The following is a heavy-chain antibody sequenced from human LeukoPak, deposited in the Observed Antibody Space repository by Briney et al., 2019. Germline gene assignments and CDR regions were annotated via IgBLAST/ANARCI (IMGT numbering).Heavy chain of an antibody. CDR3: AITKRGVIINWFDP. J-gene: IGHJ5*02. Sequence: SETLSLTCALYAESFSGYYWSWTRQPPGKGMEWIGEINHSGSTNYNPSLKSRVTISVDTSKNQFSLKLSSVTAADTAVYYCAITKRGVIINWFDPWGQGTLVTVSS. CDR2: INHSGST. V-gene: IGHV4-34*01. D-gene: IGHD3-10*01. CDR1: AESFSGYY.